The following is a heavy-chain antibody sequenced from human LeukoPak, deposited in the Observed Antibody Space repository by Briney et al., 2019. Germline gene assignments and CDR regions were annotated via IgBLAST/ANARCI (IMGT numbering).Heavy chain of an antibody. J-gene: IGHJ4*02. Sequence: PSETLSLTCTVSGGSISSGGYYWSWIRQHPGRGLEWIGYIYYSGSTYYNPSLKSRVTISVDTSKNQFSLKLSSVTAADTAVYYCARAGTDFWNGYYLFDYWGQGTLVTVSS. CDR1: GGSISSGGYY. CDR3: ARAGTDFWNGYYLFDY. D-gene: IGHD3-3*01. V-gene: IGHV4-31*03. CDR2: IYYSGST.